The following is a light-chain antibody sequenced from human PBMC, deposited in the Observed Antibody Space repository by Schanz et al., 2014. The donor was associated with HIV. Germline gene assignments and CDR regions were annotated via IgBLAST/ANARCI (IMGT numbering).Light chain of an antibody. V-gene: IGLV6-57*04. CDR2: DND. Sequence: FMLTQPHSVSESPGNTVTISCTRSSGTIASDYVQWYQQRPGSAPTIVIYDNDQRPSGVPNRFSGSIDSSSNSASLTISGLKSDDEADYSCQSSDASNPVVFGGGTKLTVL. CDR3: QSSDASNPVV. J-gene: IGLJ2*01. CDR1: SGTIASDY.